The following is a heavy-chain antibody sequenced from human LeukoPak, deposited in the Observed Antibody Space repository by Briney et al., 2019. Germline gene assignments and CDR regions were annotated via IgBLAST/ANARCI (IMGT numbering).Heavy chain of an antibody. Sequence: PGGSLRLSCAASGFTFDDYTMHWVRQAPGKGLEWVSLISWDGGSTYYADSVKGRFTISRDNSKNSLYLQMNSLRTEDTALYYCAKEDIVGVVAGRRRGYFQHWGQGTLVTVPS. CDR2: ISWDGGST. D-gene: IGHD2-15*01. V-gene: IGHV3-43*01. CDR1: GFTFDDYT. J-gene: IGHJ1*01. CDR3: AKEDIVGVVAGRRRGYFQH.